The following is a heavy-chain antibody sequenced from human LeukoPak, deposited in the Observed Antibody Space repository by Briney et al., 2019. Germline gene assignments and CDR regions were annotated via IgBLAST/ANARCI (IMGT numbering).Heavy chain of an antibody. CDR3: ATLRGDSGNYADIFDY. J-gene: IGHJ4*02. D-gene: IGHD4-11*01. CDR2: IYPDDSDT. V-gene: IGHV5-51*01. Sequence: GESLKISCKGSGYSFNNYWIGWVRQMPGKGLEWMGIIYPDDSDTRYSPSFQGQVTFSADKSINTAYLQWSSLKASDTAMYYCATLRGDSGNYADIFDYWGQGTLVTVSS. CDR1: GYSFNNYW.